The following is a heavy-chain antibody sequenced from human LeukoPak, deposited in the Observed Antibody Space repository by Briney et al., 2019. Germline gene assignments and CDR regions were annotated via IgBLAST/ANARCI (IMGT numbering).Heavy chain of an antibody. CDR2: IYYSGDT. CDR3: ASRHYFDNSGYNYRLLDY. J-gene: IGHJ4*02. Sequence: SETLSLTCTVSGGSISRSSYYWDWVRQPPGKGLEWIGTIYYSGDTHYKPSRKSRITISVDTSKDHFSLKLTSVTAADTAVHYCASRHYFDNSGYNYRLLDYWGQGVLVTVSS. V-gene: IGHV4-39*02. CDR1: GGSISRSSYY. D-gene: IGHD3-22*01.